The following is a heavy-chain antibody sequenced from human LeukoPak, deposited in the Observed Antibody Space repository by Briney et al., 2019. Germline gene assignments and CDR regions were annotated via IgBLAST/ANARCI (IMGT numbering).Heavy chain of an antibody. Sequence: SETLSLTCTVSGGSISSYYWSWIRQPPGQGLEWIGYIYYSGSTNYNPSLKSRVPISVDTSKNQFSLKLSSVTAADTAVYYCARDPSSGWSYYYYGMDVWGQGTTVTVSS. CDR3: ARDPSSGWSYYYYGMDV. D-gene: IGHD6-19*01. CDR2: IYYSGST. J-gene: IGHJ6*02. V-gene: IGHV4-59*01. CDR1: GGSISSYY.